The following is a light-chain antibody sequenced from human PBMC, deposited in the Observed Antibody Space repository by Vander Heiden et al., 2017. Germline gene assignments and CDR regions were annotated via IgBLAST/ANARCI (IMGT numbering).Light chain of an antibody. J-gene: IGKJ2*01. CDR2: TTF. Sequence: DIQMTQSPSSLSASVGDRVTLTCRASQSISTFLNWYQQKPGKAPKLLIYTTFTLEGGVPSRFSGGGSGTDFTLTISRLQPEDFATYYCQQRDSVPFTFGQATKLEMK. CDR3: QQRDSVPFT. CDR1: QSISTF. V-gene: IGKV1-39*01.